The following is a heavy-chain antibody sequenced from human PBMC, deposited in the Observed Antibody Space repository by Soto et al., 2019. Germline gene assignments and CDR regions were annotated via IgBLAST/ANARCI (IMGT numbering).Heavy chain of an antibody. Sequence: PSEDLSLTSDISGGSISSGGYSWSWIRQPPGKGLEWIGYIYHSGITYYNPSLKSRVTISVDRSKNQFSLKLSSVTAADTAVYYCARCGGNYYDSSGYYYDLVADYWGQGTLVTVSS. CDR3: ARCGGNYYDSSGYYYDLVADY. CDR1: GGSISSGGYS. V-gene: IGHV4-30-2*01. D-gene: IGHD3-22*01. J-gene: IGHJ4*02. CDR2: IYHSGIT.